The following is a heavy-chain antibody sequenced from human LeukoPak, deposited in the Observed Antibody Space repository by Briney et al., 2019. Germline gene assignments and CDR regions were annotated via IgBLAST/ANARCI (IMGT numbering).Heavy chain of an antibody. V-gene: IGHV4-59*12. D-gene: IGHD3-10*01. CDR1: GGSISSYY. CDR3: AYTLNYGSGSYSDY. J-gene: IGHJ4*02. CDR2: IYYSGST. Sequence: SETLSLTCTVSGGSISSYYWSWIRQPPGKGLEWIGYIYYSGSTNYNPSLKSRVTISVDTSKNQFSLKLSSVTAADTAVYYCAYTLNYGSGSYSDYWGQGTLVTVSS.